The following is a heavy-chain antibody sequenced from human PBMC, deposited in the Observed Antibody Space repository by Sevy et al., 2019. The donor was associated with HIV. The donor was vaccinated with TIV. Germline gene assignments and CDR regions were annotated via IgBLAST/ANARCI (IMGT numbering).Heavy chain of an antibody. D-gene: IGHD5-18*01. CDR2: IHSDDTT. J-gene: IGHJ4*02. CDR3: ARGKSGYGYALNY. CDR1: GFTVNSNY. Sequence: GGSLRLSCAASGFTVNSNYMTWVRQAPGKGLEGVSVIHSDDTTYHADSVKDRFNISSDNFKNTLYLHMSSLRAEDTAVYYCARGKSGYGYALNYWGQGTLVTVSS. V-gene: IGHV3-66*01.